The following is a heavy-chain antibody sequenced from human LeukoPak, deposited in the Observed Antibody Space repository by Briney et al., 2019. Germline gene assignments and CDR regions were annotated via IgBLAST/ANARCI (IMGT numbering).Heavy chain of an antibody. V-gene: IGHV3-23*01. CDR2: INSVDANT. J-gene: IGHJ4*02. CDR1: GFIFSKYA. CDR3: AKQFLDAN. Sequence: GGSLILSCTASGFIFSKYAMTWVRQAPGKGLEWVATINSVDANTHYADSVRGRFTVSRDNSKNTLYLQMSRVRAEDTAVYYCAKQFLDANWGQGTLVAVS. D-gene: IGHD1-1*01.